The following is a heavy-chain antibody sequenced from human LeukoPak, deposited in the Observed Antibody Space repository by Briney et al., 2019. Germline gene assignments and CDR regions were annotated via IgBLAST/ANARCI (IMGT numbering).Heavy chain of an antibody. CDR3: ARQGTGKVDY. Sequence: GESLKISCKGSGYTFSTSWIGWVRQMPGKGLEWMGIIYPGDSDTRYRASFQGHVTISADKSNSTAYLQWSSLEASDTAIYYCARQGTGKVDYWGQGTLVTVSS. V-gene: IGHV5-51*01. J-gene: IGHJ4*02. CDR2: IYPGDSDT. CDR1: GYTFSTSW. D-gene: IGHD1-1*01.